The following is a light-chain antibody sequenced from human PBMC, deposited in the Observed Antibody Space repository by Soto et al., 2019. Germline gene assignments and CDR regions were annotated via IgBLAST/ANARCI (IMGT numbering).Light chain of an antibody. CDR2: SAS. Sequence: EIVMTQSPATLSVSPGERATLSCRASQSVSSDLAWYHQKPGQAPRLLIYSASTRATGIPARFSGSGSGTEFTLTINSLQSEDFAVYYCQQYIKWPPTFGQGTKVDIK. V-gene: IGKV3-15*01. CDR3: QQYIKWPPT. J-gene: IGKJ2*01. CDR1: QSVSSD.